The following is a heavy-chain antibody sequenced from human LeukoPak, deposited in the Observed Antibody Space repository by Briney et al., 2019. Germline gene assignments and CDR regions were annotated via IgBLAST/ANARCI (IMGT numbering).Heavy chain of an antibody. D-gene: IGHD2-15*01. Sequence: GGSLRLSCAASGFTFSSYWMSWVRQAPGKGLEWVANIKQDGSEKYYVDSVKGRFTISRDNAKNSLYLQMNSLGAEDTAVYYCARGGCSGGGCYSLGNNWFDPWGQGTLVTVSS. CDR1: GFTFSSYW. CDR2: IKQDGSEK. J-gene: IGHJ5*02. CDR3: ARGGCSGGGCYSLGNNWFDP. V-gene: IGHV3-7*01.